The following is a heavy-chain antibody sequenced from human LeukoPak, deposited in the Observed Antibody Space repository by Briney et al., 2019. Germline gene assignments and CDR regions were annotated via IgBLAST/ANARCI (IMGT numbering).Heavy chain of an antibody. CDR2: IASGGEYI. V-gene: IGHV3-21*01. D-gene: IGHD1-26*01. Sequence: PGESLRLSCAASGFTFSRSSMAWVRQAPGKGLECVSSIASGGEYIYHADSVKGRFTISRDNAKNSLHLEMSSLRAEDTAVYYCTGSYYYYFDYWGQGTLVTVSS. J-gene: IGHJ4*02. CDR1: GFTFSRSS. CDR3: TGSYYYYFDY.